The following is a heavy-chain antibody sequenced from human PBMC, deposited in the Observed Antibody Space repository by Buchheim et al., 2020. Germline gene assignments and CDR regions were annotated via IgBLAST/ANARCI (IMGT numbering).Heavy chain of an antibody. J-gene: IGHJ6*02. V-gene: IGHV3-30-3*01. CDR1: GFTFSSYA. CDR3: ARFIVGAINGMDV. Sequence: VQLVESGGGLVQPGGSLRLSCAASGFTFSSYAMHWVRQAPGKGLEWVAVISYDGSNKYYADSVKGRFTISRDNSKNTLYLQMNSLRAEDTAVYYCARFIVGAINGMDVWGQGTT. D-gene: IGHD1-26*01. CDR2: ISYDGSNK.